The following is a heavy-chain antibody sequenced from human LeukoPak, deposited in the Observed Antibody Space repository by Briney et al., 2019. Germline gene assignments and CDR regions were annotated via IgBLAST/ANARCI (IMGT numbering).Heavy chain of an antibody. CDR3: ATSVRPQDSSGYYYYAY. J-gene: IGHJ4*02. V-gene: IGHV3-21*06. CDR2: INPRSNFI. D-gene: IGHD3-22*01. Sequence: GGSLRLSXSASGFTFSTSAMSWVRQAPGKALEWVSAINPRSNFIDYAGSVRGRFTISRDNARNSLYLQMNSLRAEDTAVYYCATSVRPQDSSGYYYYAYWGQGTLVTVSS. CDR1: GFTFSTSA.